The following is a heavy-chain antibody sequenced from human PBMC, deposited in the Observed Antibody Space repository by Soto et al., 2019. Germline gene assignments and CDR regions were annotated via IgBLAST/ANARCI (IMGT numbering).Heavy chain of an antibody. CDR2: INPYNGNT. D-gene: IGHD3-9*01. Sequence: QVQLVQSGAEVKKPGASVKVSCKASGYTLITHGISWVRQAPGQGLEWMGWINPYNGNTDYARKVQGRVTMTTDTSTNTAYMELRSLRSDDTAVYYCARGGRGANTIIALQIPLDYWGQGTLVTVSS. J-gene: IGHJ4*02. V-gene: IGHV1-18*01. CDR3: ARGGRGANTIIALQIPLDY. CDR1: GYTLITHG.